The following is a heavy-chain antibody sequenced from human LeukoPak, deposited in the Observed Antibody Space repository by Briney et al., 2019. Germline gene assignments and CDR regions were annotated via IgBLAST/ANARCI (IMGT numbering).Heavy chain of an antibody. CDR1: GFTFSSYW. CDR3: ARVGDYGGNSFHH. D-gene: IGHD4-23*01. CDR2: INSDGSST. J-gene: IGHJ1*01. Sequence: PGGSLRLSCAASGFTFSSYWMHWVRQAPGKGLVWVSRINSDGSSTTYADSVKGRFTISRDNAKNTLYLQMNGLRAEDTAVYYCARVGDYGGNSFHHWGQGTLVTVSS. V-gene: IGHV3-74*01.